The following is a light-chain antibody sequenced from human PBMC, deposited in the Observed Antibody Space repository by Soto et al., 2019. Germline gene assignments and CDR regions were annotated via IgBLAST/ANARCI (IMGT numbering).Light chain of an antibody. CDR3: GTWDSSLSAGV. CDR1: SSNIGNNY. Sequence: QSVLTQPPSVSAAPGQKVTISYSGSSSNIGNNYVSWYQQLPGTAPKLLIYENNKRPSGIPDLCSGSKSGTSATLGITGLQTGDEADYYCGTWDSSLSAGVFGGGTKLTVL. J-gene: IGLJ2*01. V-gene: IGLV1-51*02. CDR2: ENN.